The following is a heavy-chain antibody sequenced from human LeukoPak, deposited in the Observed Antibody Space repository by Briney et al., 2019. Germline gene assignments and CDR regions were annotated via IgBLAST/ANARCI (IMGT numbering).Heavy chain of an antibody. CDR2: MNPNSGKT. CDR1: GYTFTSYD. CDR3: ARTLNYYYYYYMDV. V-gene: IGHV1-8*01. Sequence: ASLKVSCKASGYTFTSYDINWVRQATGQGLEWMGWMNPNSGKTGYAQKCQGRVTMTRNTSISTAYMELSSLRSEDTAVYYCARTLNYYYYYYMDVWGKGTTVTVSS. J-gene: IGHJ6*03.